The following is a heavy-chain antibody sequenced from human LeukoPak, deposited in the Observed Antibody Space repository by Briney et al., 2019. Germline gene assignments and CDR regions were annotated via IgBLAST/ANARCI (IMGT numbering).Heavy chain of an antibody. CDR2: IYTSGST. Sequence: SETLSLTCTVSGGSISSYYWSWIRQPAGKGLEWIGRIYTSGSTNYNPSLKSRVTMSVDTSKNQFSLKLSSVTAADTAVYYCARGYSSSWYINWFDPWGQGTLVTVSS. J-gene: IGHJ5*02. D-gene: IGHD6-13*01. V-gene: IGHV4-4*07. CDR3: ARGYSSSWYINWFDP. CDR1: GGSISSYY.